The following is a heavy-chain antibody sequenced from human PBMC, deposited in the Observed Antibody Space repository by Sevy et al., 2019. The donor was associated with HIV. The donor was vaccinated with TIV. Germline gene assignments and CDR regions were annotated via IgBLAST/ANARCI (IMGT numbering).Heavy chain of an antibody. D-gene: IGHD3-10*01. Sequence: GGSLRLSCAASGFTFSNAWMSWVRQAPGKGLEWVGRIKGKTGSATSDYAAPGKGRFTISTDESKNTLYLQMNSLKTEETAVYYCTTILLWFGEGEGYWGQGTMVTVSS. CDR1: GFTFSNAW. V-gene: IGHV3-15*01. J-gene: IGHJ4*02. CDR3: TTILLWFGEGEGY. CDR2: IKGKTGSATS.